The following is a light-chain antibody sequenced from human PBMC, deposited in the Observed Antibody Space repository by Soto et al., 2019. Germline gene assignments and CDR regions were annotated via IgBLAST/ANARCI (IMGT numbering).Light chain of an antibody. CDR1: QSLLHSNGYNY. CDR2: LGS. J-gene: IGKJ2*01. V-gene: IGKV2-28*01. Sequence: DIVMTQSPLSLPVTPGEPASISCRSSQSLLHSNGYNYLDWYLQKPGQSPQLLIYLGSNRASGVPDRFSGSGSGTDFTLKISRVEAEDVGVYYCMQALPTPQFGQGTKLEIK. CDR3: MQALPTPQ.